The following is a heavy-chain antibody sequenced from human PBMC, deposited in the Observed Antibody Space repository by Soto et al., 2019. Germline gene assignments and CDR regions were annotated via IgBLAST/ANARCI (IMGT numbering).Heavy chain of an antibody. CDR3: VEEKSLYRGGYFFDS. V-gene: IGHV3-64D*09. D-gene: IGHD1-26*01. CDR2: ISSNGGST. CDR1: GFTFSSYA. Sequence: GGSLRLSCSASGFTFSSYAMHWVRQAPGKGLEYVSAISSNGGSTYYADTVKGRFTISRDNSKNTLYLQMSSLRAEDTAVYYWVEEKSLYRGGYFFDSWGQGTLVPVSS. J-gene: IGHJ4*02.